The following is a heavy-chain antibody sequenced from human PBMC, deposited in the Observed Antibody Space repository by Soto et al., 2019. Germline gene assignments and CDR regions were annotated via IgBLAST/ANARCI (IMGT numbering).Heavy chain of an antibody. CDR1: GITFSNFA. D-gene: IGHD3-3*01. CDR2: ITGSGGNK. CDR3: ARDDYDFWSGYPKYYYYYGMDV. Sequence: GGSLRLSCVASGITFSNFAMSWVRQAPGKGLEWVSSITGSGGNKYYAGSVKGRFTISRDNSKNTLYLQMNSLRAEDTAVYYCARDDYDFWSGYPKYYYYYGMDVWGQGTTVTVSS. J-gene: IGHJ6*02. V-gene: IGHV3-23*01.